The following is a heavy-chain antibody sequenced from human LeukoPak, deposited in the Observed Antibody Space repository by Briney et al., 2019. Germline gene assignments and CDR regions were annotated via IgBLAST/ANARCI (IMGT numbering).Heavy chain of an antibody. V-gene: IGHV3-21*04. CDR1: GFTFSSYS. D-gene: IGHD3-22*01. J-gene: IGHJ4*02. CDR2: ISSRGTYI. CDR3: AKDGYYDSSGYYYPPDY. Sequence: GGSLRLSCAASGFTFSSYSMNWVRQAPGKGLEWVSSISSRGTYISYADSVKGRFTISRDNSKNSLYLQMNSLRTEDTALYYCAKDGYYDSSGYYYPPDYWGQGTLVTVSS.